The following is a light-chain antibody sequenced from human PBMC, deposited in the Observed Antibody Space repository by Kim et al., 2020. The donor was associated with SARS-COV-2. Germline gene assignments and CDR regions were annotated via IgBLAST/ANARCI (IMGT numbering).Light chain of an antibody. CDR3: QAWDTSTTYV. J-gene: IGLJ1*01. CDR1: KLGDKH. Sequence: SYELTQPPSVSVSPGQTASITCSGDKLGDKHACWYQQKPGQSPVLVIYQDNKRPSGIPERFSGSNSGNTATLTISGTQAMDEADYYGQAWDTSTTYVFGT. CDR2: QDN. V-gene: IGLV3-1*01.